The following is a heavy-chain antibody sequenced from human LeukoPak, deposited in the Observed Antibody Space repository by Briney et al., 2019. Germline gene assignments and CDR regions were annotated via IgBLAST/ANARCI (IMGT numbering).Heavy chain of an antibody. Sequence: SQTLSLTCTVPGGSISIGDYYWSWIRHPPGEGLGWIGYIYYSGSTYYNPSLKSRVTISVDTSKNQFSLKLSSVTAADTAVYYCARTPTVWGSYRYTSDYWGQGTLVTVSS. CDR1: GGSISIGDYY. CDR2: IYYSGST. V-gene: IGHV4-30-4*08. CDR3: ARTPTVWGSYRYTSDY. D-gene: IGHD3-16*02. J-gene: IGHJ4*02.